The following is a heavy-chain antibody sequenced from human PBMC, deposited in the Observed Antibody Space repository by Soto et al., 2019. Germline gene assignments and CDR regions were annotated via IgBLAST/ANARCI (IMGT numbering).Heavy chain of an antibody. D-gene: IGHD1-26*01. CDR2: MNPNSANT. CDR3: ARMATSGTLNWFDP. J-gene: IGHJ5*02. CDR1: GYTFTNYD. Sequence: ASVKVSCKASGYTFTNYDISWVRQATGQGLEWMGWMNPNSANTGYAQKFQGRVSVTRDTSINTAYMELSSLRSEDTAIYYCARMATSGTLNWFDPWGQGTLVTVSS. V-gene: IGHV1-8*01.